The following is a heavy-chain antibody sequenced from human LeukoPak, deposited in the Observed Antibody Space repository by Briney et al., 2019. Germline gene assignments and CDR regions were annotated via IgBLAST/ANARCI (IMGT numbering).Heavy chain of an antibody. CDR1: GGSISSSSYY. Sequence: SETLSLTCTVSGGSISSSSYYWGWIRQPPGKGLEWIGSIYHSGSTYYNPSLKSRVTISVDTSKNQFSLKLSSVTAADTAVYYCARDSPTADIVVVPAAILIDWGQGTLVTVSS. D-gene: IGHD2-2*02. V-gene: IGHV4-39*07. CDR2: IYHSGST. CDR3: ARDSPTADIVVVPAAILID. J-gene: IGHJ4*02.